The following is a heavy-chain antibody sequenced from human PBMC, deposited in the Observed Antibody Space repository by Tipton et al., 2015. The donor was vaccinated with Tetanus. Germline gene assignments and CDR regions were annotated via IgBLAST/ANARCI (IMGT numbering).Heavy chain of an antibody. D-gene: IGHD2-15*01. J-gene: IGHJ4*02. CDR2: SWYDGTDK. V-gene: IGHV3-33*01. CDR3: AREADCSGGSCFSGDFDT. CDR1: GFIFSSYG. Sequence: SLRLSCAASGFIFSSYGIHWVRQAPGKGLEWLAVSWYDGTDKYYADSVKGRFTISRDNSKNTLYLQMNSLRAEDTALCYCAREADCSGGSCFSGDFDTWGRGTQVTVSS.